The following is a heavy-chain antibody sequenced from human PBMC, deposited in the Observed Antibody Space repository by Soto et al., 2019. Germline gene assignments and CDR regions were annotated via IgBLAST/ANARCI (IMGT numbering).Heavy chain of an antibody. J-gene: IGHJ4*02. CDR2: ISGSGGST. CDR3: ASALPGYCSGGSCYSRSLRSAYYFDY. V-gene: IGHV3-23*01. Sequence: GGSLRLSCAASGFTFSSYAMSWVRQAPGKGLEWVSAISGSGGSTYYADSVKGRFTISRDNSKNTLYLQMNSLRAEDTAVYYCASALPGYCSGGSCYSRSLRSAYYFDYWGQGTLVTVSS. D-gene: IGHD2-15*01. CDR1: GFTFSSYA.